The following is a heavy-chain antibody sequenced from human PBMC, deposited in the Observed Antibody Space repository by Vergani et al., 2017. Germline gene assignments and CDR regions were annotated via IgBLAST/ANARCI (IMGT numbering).Heavy chain of an antibody. CDR2: IYSGDET. CDR1: GFTFSSYW. D-gene: IGHD3-10*01. Sequence: EVQLVESGGGLVQPGGSLRLSCAASGFTFSSYWLTWVRQAPGKGLEWVSPIYSGDETYYADSVKGRVTISRDTSKNTLHLQINNLRVEDTAVYYCARGNYYGAGTYVDPWGQGTLVTVSS. CDR3: ARGNYYGAGTYVDP. J-gene: IGHJ5*02. V-gene: IGHV3-66*02.